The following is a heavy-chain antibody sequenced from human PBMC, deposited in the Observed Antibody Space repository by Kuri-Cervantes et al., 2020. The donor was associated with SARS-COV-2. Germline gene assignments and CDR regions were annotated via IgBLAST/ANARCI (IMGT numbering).Heavy chain of an antibody. CDR2: IYYSAST. CDR1: GGSISSSSYY. Sequence: ESLKISCTVSGGSISSSSYYWGWVRQPPGKGLEWIGSIYYSASTYYTPSLKSRVTISVDTSKNQFSLKLSSVTAADTAVYYCARAPSNWNYSDWYFDLWGHGTLVTVSS. D-gene: IGHD1-7*01. J-gene: IGHJ2*01. CDR3: ARAPSNWNYSDWYFDL. V-gene: IGHV4-39*07.